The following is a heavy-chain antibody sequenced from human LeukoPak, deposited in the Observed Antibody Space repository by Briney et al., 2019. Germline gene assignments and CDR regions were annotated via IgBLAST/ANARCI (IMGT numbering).Heavy chain of an antibody. J-gene: IGHJ5*02. CDR1: GGSISSYY. V-gene: IGHV4-59*01. CDR3: ARGIENWFDP. D-gene: IGHD6-13*01. Sequence: SETLSLTCTVSGGSISSYYWSWIRQLPGKGLGWIGYIYYSGSTNYNPSLKSRVTISVDTSKNQFSLKLSSVTAADTAVYYCARGIENWFDPWGQGTLVTVSS. CDR2: IYYSGST.